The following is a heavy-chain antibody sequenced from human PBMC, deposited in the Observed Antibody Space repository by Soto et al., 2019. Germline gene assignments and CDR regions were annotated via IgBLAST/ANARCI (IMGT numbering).Heavy chain of an antibody. CDR1: GYNFPSYW. Sequence: EVQLVQSGAEVKKPGESLRISCKGSGYNFPSYWVSWVRQMPGKGLEWLGRIDPTDSYTNYSPSFEGHVTISADESSSTAYLQWSSLKASDTAIYYCARREKISSPYYYHAMDVWGQGTTVTVSS. J-gene: IGHJ6*02. D-gene: IGHD6-6*01. CDR3: ARREKISSPYYYHAMDV. V-gene: IGHV5-10-1*03. CDR2: IDPTDSYT.